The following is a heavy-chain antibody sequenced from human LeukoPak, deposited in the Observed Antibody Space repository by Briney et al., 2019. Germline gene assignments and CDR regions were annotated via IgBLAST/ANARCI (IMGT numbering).Heavy chain of an antibody. CDR3: ARDRDSSGWYGGFDY. CDR1: GFTFSSSA. D-gene: IGHD6-19*01. CDR2: ISYDGSNK. J-gene: IGHJ4*02. Sequence: PGGSLRLSCAASGFTFSSSAMHWVRQAPDKGLEWVAVISYDGSNKYYADSVKGRLTISRDNSKNTLYLQMNSLRADDTAVYYCARDRDSSGWYGGFDYWGQGTLVTVSS. V-gene: IGHV3-30-3*01.